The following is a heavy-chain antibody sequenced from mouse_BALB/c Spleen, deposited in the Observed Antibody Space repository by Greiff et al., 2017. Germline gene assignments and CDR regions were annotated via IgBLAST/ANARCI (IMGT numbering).Heavy chain of an antibody. J-gene: IGHJ4*01. CDR1: GYSITSDYA. D-gene: IGHD2-10*02. V-gene: IGHV3-2*02. CDR2: ISYSGST. CDR3: ARGKYGNYEGYAMDY. Sequence: DVQLQESGPGLVKPSQSLSLTCTVTGYSITSDYAWNWIRQFPGNKLEWMGYISYSGSTSYNPSLKSRISITRDTSKNQFFLQLNSVTTEDTATYYCARGKYGNYEGYAMDYWGQGTSVTVSS.